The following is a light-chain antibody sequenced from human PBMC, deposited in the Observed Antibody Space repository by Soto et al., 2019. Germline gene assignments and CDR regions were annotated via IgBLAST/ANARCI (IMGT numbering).Light chain of an antibody. CDR3: PQSYSTPIT. Sequence: DIQMTQSPSSLSASVGDRVTITCRASQSISGYLNWYQQKPGKAPKLLIYAASSLQSGVPSRFSGSGSGKDFTLTISSLQPEDFATYYCPQSYSTPITFGQGTRLEIX. CDR1: QSISGY. J-gene: IGKJ5*01. CDR2: AAS. V-gene: IGKV1-39*01.